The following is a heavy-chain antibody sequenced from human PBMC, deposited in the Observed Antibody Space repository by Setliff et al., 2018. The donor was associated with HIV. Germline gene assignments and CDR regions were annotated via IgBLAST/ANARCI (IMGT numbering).Heavy chain of an antibody. CDR3: ARYISKLDWFDP. V-gene: IGHV4-39*01. J-gene: IGHJ5*02. D-gene: IGHD5-12*01. CDR1: GDSITTNDYY. CDR2: IHDNGRT. Sequence: PSETLSLTCTVSGDSITTNDYYWGWIRQPPGKGLEWIGIIHDNGRTYFDPSLQSRVTISVDMSKTQFSLKLRSVTATDTAVYHCARYISKLDWFDPWGQGILVTVSS.